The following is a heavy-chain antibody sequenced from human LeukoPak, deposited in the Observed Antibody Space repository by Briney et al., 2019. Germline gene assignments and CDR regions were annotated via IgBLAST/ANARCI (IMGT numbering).Heavy chain of an antibody. J-gene: IGHJ4*02. CDR3: ATQRPKYCSSTSCAGLDY. CDR2: IYSGGST. V-gene: IGHV3-66*01. D-gene: IGHD2-2*01. Sequence: GGSLRLSCAASGFTVSSNYMSWVRQAPGKGLEWVSVIYSGGSTYYADSVKGRFTISRDNSKNTLYLQMNSLRAEDTAVYYCATQRPKYCSSTSCAGLDYWGQGTLVTVSS. CDR1: GFTVSSNY.